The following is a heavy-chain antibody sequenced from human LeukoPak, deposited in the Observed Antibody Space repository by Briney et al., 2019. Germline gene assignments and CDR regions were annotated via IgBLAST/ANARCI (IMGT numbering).Heavy chain of an antibody. CDR3: ARDQGIAAAEGDY. V-gene: IGHV3-21*01. CDR2: ISGDSIHI. CDR1: GFTFTSYS. Sequence: GGSLRLSCAAAGFTFTSYSMNWVRQAPGRGLEWVSSISGDSIHIYYADSVRGRFTISRDNAKSSLFLQMNSLRAEDTAVYYCARDQGIAAAEGDYWGQGTLVTVSS. J-gene: IGHJ4*02. D-gene: IGHD6-13*01.